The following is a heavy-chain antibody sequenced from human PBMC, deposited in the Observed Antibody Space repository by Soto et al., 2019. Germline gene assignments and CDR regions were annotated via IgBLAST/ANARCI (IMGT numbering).Heavy chain of an antibody. V-gene: IGHV4-39*01. Sequence: SETLSLTCTVSGGSISSSSYYWGWIRQPPGKGLEWIGSIYYSGSTYYNPSLKSRVTISVDTSKNQFSLKLSSVTAADTAVYYCALDYDILTGYRTLSNWGQGTMVTVSS. D-gene: IGHD3-9*01. CDR2: IYYSGST. CDR1: GGSISSSSYY. CDR3: ALDYDILTGYRTLSN. J-gene: IGHJ3*01.